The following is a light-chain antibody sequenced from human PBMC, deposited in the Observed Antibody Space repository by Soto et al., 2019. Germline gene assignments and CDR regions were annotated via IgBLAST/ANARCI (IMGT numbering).Light chain of an antibody. Sequence: EIVLTQSPGTLSLSPGERATLSCRASQSVSNNYLAWYQPNPRQAPRLLIYGASNTATGIPDRFSGSGSGTDFTLTSSRLEPEDFAVYYCQQYGSSGTFGQGTKVDIK. J-gene: IGKJ1*01. CDR2: GAS. CDR1: QSVSNNY. CDR3: QQYGSSGT. V-gene: IGKV3-20*01.